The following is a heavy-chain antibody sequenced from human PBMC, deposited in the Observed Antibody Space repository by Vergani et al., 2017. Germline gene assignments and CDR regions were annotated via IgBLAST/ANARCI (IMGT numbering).Heavy chain of an antibody. V-gene: IGHV3-11*05. CDR3: ASCTSCYGSHYYCMDV. Sequence: QVQLVESGGGLVKPGGSLRLSCAASGFTFSDYYMSWIRQAPGKGLEWVSYISSSSSYTNYADSVKGRFTISRDNAKNSLYLQMNSLRAEDTAVYYCASCTSCYGSHYYCMDVWGQGTTVTVSS. CDR2: ISSSSSYT. CDR1: GFTFSDYY. J-gene: IGHJ6*02. D-gene: IGHD2-2*01.